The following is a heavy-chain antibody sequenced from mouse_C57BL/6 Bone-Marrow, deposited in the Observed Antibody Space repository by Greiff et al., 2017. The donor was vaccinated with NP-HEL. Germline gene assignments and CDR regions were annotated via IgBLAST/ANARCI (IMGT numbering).Heavy chain of an antibody. CDR2: ISSGGDYI. D-gene: IGHD2-5*01. Sequence: EVHLVESGEGLVKPGGSLKLSCAASGFTFSSYAMSWVRQTPEKRLEWVAYISSGGDYIYYADTVKGRFTISRDNARNTLYLQMSSLKSEDTAMYYCTRDRDYSNPAWFAYWGQGTLVTVSA. V-gene: IGHV5-9-1*02. J-gene: IGHJ3*01. CDR1: GFTFSSYA. CDR3: TRDRDYSNPAWFAY.